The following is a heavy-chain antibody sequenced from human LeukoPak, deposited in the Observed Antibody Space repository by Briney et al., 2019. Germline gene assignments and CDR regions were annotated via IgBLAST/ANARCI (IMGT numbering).Heavy chain of an antibody. CDR1: GFTFSSYA. D-gene: IGHD3-22*01. CDR3: ARSTGIDSSPVLVGYFDY. CDR2: ISYDGSNK. Sequence: PGGSLRLSCAASGFTFSSYAMHWVRQAPGKGLEWVAVISYDGSNKYYADSVKGRFTISRDNSKNTLYLQMNSLRAEDTAVYYCARSTGIDSSPVLVGYFDYWGQGTLVTVSS. J-gene: IGHJ4*02. V-gene: IGHV3-30-3*01.